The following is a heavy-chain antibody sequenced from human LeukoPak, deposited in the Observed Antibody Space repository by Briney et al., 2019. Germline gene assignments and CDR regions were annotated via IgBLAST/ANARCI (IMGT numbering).Heavy chain of an antibody. V-gene: IGHV3-15*01. Sequence: GGSLRLSCAASGFTFSNAWISWVRQAPGKGLEWVGRIKSKTDGGTTDYAAPVKGRFTISRDDSKNTLYLQMNSLKTEDTAVYYCTTDLPYYDFWSGYFPLDYWGQGTLVTVSS. CDR2: IKSKTDGGTT. J-gene: IGHJ4*02. D-gene: IGHD3-3*01. CDR1: GFTFSNAW. CDR3: TTDLPYYDFWSGYFPLDY.